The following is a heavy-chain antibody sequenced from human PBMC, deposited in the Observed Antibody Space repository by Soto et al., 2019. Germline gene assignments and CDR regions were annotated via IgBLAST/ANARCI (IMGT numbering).Heavy chain of an antibody. V-gene: IGHV3-23*01. D-gene: IGHD2-15*01. CDR1: GFTFKNYA. CDR3: VRHLTPPRGTFDI. J-gene: IGHJ3*02. Sequence: EVQMLESGGGLVQPGGSLTLSCPVSGFTFKNYAMSWVRQAPGKGLEWVSGISGSGGTTYYADSVKGRFTISRDNSKNTMYLQVNSLRAEDTALYYCVRHLTPPRGTFDIWGQGTMVTVSS. CDR2: ISGSGGTT.